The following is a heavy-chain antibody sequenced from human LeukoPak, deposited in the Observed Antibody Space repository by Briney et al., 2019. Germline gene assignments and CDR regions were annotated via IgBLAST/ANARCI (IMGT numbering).Heavy chain of an antibody. J-gene: IGHJ4*02. Sequence: SVKVSCKASGGTFSSYAISWVRQAPGQGLEWMGRIIPIFGTANYAQKFQGRVTITTDESTSTAYMELSSLRSEDTAVYYCARDGADGDYVYYFDYWGQGPLVTVSS. V-gene: IGHV1-69*05. CDR3: ARDGADGDYVYYFDY. CDR2: IIPIFGTA. D-gene: IGHD4-17*01. CDR1: GGTFSSYA.